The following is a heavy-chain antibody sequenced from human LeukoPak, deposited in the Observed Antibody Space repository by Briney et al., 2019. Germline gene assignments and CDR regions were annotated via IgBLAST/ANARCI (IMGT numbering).Heavy chain of an antibody. CDR1: GFTFSSYS. Sequence: GGSLRLSCAASGFTFSSYSMNWVRQAPGKGLEWVSSISSSSSYIYYADSVKGRFTISRDSAKNSLYLQMNSLRAEDTAVYYCARDLSSYYDFWSGPGKTYYFDYWGQGTLVTVSS. V-gene: IGHV3-21*01. J-gene: IGHJ4*02. CDR2: ISSSSSYI. D-gene: IGHD3-3*01. CDR3: ARDLSSYYDFWSGPGKTYYFDY.